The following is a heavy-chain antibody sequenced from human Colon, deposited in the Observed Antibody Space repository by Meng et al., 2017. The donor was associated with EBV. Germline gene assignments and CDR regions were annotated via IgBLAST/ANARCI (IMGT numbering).Heavy chain of an antibody. CDR3: ARVSSGWDYFDY. CDR2: IYYSGST. Sequence: LLEPGPGLVSPFPTPSLTCTVSGGYLSSGGYYWTWIRQNPGKGLEWFGHIYYSGSTFYNPFLKRRVIISIDTSKNQFSLNLRSVTAADTAVYYCARVSSGWDYFDYWGQGTLVTVSS. D-gene: IGHD6-19*01. V-gene: IGHV4-31*03. J-gene: IGHJ4*02. CDR1: GGYLSSGGYY.